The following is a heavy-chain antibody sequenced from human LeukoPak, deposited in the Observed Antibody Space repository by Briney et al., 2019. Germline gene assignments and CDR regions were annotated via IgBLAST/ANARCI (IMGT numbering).Heavy chain of an antibody. CDR3: AKYNGQLLEQWYYDY. CDR2: IDKNDATT. CDR1: GFTFSNYA. Sequence: GGSLRLSCAASGFTFSNYAMSWVRQAPGKGLEWVSSIDKNDATTNYADSVRGRFTISRDNSKNTLHLQMSSLRAEDTAVYYCAKYNGQLLEQWYYDYWGQGALVTVSS. D-gene: IGHD1/OR15-1a*01. J-gene: IGHJ4*02. V-gene: IGHV3-23*01.